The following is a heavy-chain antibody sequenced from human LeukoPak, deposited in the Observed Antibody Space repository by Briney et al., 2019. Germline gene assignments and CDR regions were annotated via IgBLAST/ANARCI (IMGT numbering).Heavy chain of an antibody. D-gene: IGHD3-22*01. CDR3: ARDLRTHYYDSSGY. CDR2: INPNSGGT. Sequence: ASVKVSCKASGYTFTGYYMHWVRQAPGQGLECIGWINPNSGGTNYAQKFQGRVTMTRDTYISTAYMELSRLRSDDTAVYYCARDLRTHYYDSSGYWGQGTMVTVSS. CDR1: GYTFTGYY. J-gene: IGHJ3*01. V-gene: IGHV1-2*02.